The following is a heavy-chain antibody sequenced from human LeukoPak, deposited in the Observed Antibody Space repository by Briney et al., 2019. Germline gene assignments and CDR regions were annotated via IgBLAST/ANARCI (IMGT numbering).Heavy chain of an antibody. CDR2: IKQDGSEK. V-gene: IGHV3-7*03. D-gene: IGHD3-10*01. Sequence: GGSLRLSCAASGFTFSNYWMTWVRQAPGKGLEWVASIKQDGSEKYYVDSVKGRFTFSRDNAKNSLYLQMDSLRAEDTAVYYCARDKSAGADTGSSFYYWGQGALVTVSS. CDR1: GFTFSNYW. CDR3: ARDKSAGADTGSSFYY. J-gene: IGHJ4*02.